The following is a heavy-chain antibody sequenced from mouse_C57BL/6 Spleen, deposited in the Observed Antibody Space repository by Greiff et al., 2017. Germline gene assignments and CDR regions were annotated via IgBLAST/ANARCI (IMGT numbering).Heavy chain of an antibody. J-gene: IGHJ2*01. CDR1: GFSLTSYG. V-gene: IGHV2-6*01. CDR3: ARRGNYDWVFDY. CDR2: IWGVGST. Sequence: VKLMESGPGLVAPSQSLSITCTVSGFSLTSYGVDWVRQSPGTGLEWLGVIWGVGSTNYNSALKSRLSISKDNSKSQVFLKMNSLQTDDTAMYYCARRGNYDWVFDYWGQGTTLTVSS. D-gene: IGHD2-1*01.